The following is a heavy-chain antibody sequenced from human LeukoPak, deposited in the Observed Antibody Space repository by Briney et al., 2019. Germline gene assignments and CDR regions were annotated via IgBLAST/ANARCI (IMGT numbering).Heavy chain of an antibody. D-gene: IGHD4-11*01. J-gene: IGHJ3*01. V-gene: IGHV4-34*01. CDR1: GGSFSGYY. CDR2: ITHSGST. CDR3: ARDYTS. Sequence: SETLALICAVYGGSFSGYYWSWIRQPPGKGLEWIGEITHSGSTNYNSSLKSRVTISVDTSKNQFSLKLNSVTAADTAVYYCARDYTSWGQGTMVTVSS.